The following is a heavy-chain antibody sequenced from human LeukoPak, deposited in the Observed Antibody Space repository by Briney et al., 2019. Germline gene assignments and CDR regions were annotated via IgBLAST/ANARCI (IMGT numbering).Heavy chain of an antibody. CDR3: ARAHLYYDYVWGSYRYDY. Sequence: GASVKVSCKASGYTFTSYGISWVRQAPGQGLEWMGWISAYNGNTNYAQKLQGRVTMTTDTSTSTAYMELRSLRSDDTAVYYCARAHLYYDYVWGSYRYDYWGQGTLVTVSS. D-gene: IGHD3-16*02. V-gene: IGHV1-18*01. CDR2: ISAYNGNT. J-gene: IGHJ4*02. CDR1: GYTFTSYG.